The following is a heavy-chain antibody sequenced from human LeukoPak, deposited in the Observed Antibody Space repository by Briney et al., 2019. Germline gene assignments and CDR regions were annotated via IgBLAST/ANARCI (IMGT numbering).Heavy chain of an antibody. D-gene: IGHD2-2*02. CDR1: GGTFSSYA. Sequence: ASVKLSCKAYGGTFSSYAIRWVRQPPGQGLEWVGGIIPIFGTANHTQKFQGRVTSTTDEYTSTAYMELSSLRSEDTAVYYCARLGYYSSTSCYTGGSFDYWGQGTLLTVSS. CDR2: IIPIFGTA. V-gene: IGHV1-69*05. J-gene: IGHJ4*02. CDR3: ARLGYYSSTSCYTGGSFDY.